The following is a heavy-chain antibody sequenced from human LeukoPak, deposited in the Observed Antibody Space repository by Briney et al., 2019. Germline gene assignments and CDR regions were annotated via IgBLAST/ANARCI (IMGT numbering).Heavy chain of an antibody. Sequence: GRSLRLSCATSGFTFDDYAMHWVRQAPGKGLEWVSGISWNSVSIGYADSVKGRFTISRDNAKNSLYLQMNSLRAEDTALYYCAKDISYYDSSGYYGVDYWGQGTLVTVS. D-gene: IGHD3-22*01. CDR2: ISWNSVSI. CDR1: GFTFDDYA. CDR3: AKDISYYDSSGYYGVDY. V-gene: IGHV3-9*01. J-gene: IGHJ4*02.